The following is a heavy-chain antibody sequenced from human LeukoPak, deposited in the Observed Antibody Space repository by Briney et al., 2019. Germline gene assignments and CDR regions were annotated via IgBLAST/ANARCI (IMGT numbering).Heavy chain of an antibody. CDR3: ARFYVGTGYFDY. V-gene: IGHV1-69*04. D-gene: IGHD3-16*01. CDR1: GGTFSSYA. Sequence: SVKVSCKASGGTFSSYAISWVRQAPGQGLEWMGRIIPTLGIENYAQKFEDRVTITADKSTSTAYMELSSLRSEDTAMYYCARFYVGTGYFDYWGQGTLVTVSS. CDR2: IIPTLGIE. J-gene: IGHJ4*02.